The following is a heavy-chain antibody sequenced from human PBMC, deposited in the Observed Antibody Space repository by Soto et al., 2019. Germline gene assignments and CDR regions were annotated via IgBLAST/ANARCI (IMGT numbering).Heavy chain of an antibody. CDR1: GGSFSGYY. Sequence: SETLSLTCAVYGGSFSGYYWSWIRQPPGKGLEWIGEINHSGSTNYNPSLKSRVTISVDTSNNQFSLKLSSVTAAETAVYYCARDLGATVLIFGVVIRRNWFDPWGQGTLVPVSS. CDR2: INHSGST. V-gene: IGHV4-34*01. J-gene: IGHJ5*02. CDR3: ARDLGATVLIFGVVIRRNWFDP. D-gene: IGHD3-3*01.